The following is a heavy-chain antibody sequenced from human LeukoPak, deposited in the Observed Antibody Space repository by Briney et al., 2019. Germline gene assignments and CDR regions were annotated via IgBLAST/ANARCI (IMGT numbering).Heavy chain of an antibody. V-gene: IGHV3-20*04. Sequence: GGSLRLSCAASGFTFDDYGMSWVRQAPGKGLEWVSGINWNGGITGYADSVKGRFTISRDNAKNSLYLQMNSLRAEDTAVYYCAREYDSSGLDAFDIWAKGQWSPSLQ. CDR3: AREYDSSGLDAFDI. CDR2: INWNGGIT. D-gene: IGHD3-22*01. J-gene: IGHJ3*02. CDR1: GFTFDDYG.